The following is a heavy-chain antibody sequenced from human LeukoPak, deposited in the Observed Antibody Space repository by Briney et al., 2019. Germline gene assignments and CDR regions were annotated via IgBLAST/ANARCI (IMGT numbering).Heavy chain of an antibody. V-gene: IGHV3-30*18. CDR2: VSYYGSKK. CDR3: AKDVKFSWPFYFDY. J-gene: IGHJ4*02. D-gene: IGHD5-12*01. Sequence: SGGSLRLSCAASGFTFSSYGMHCVRQPPGKGLEGLAFVSYYGSKKYYSDSVKGRFTISRDNSKNTLFLQDNSLITDDTRVYSCAKDVKFSWPFYFDYWGQGILVTVSS. CDR1: GFTFSSYG.